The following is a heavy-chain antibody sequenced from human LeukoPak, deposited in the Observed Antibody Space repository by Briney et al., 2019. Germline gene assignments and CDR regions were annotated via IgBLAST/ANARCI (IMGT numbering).Heavy chain of an antibody. CDR2: IITTFGTA. CDR1: GGTFSSYA. J-gene: IGHJ5*02. V-gene: IGHV1-69*13. D-gene: IGHD2-15*01. CDR3: ARGYCSGGSCSPFDP. Sequence: GASVKVSCKASGGTFSSYAISWVRQAPGQGLEWMGGIITTFGTANYAQKFQGRVTITADESTSTAYMELSSLRSEDTAVYYCARGYCSGGSCSPFDPWGQGTLVTVSS.